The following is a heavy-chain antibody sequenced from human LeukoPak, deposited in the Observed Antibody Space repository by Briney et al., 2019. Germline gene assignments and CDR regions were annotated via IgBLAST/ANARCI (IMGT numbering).Heavy chain of an antibody. CDR2: IYYSGST. V-gene: IGHV4-59*08. J-gene: IGHJ4*02. CDR3: ARLGRRYSRGSYFDY. Sequence: SETLSLTCTVSGGSISSYYWSWIRQPPGKGLEWIAYIYYSGSTNYNPSLKSRVTISVDTSKNQFSLKLSSVTAADTAVYYCARLGRRYSRGSYFDYWGQGTLVTVSS. D-gene: IGHD5-18*01. CDR1: GGSISSYY.